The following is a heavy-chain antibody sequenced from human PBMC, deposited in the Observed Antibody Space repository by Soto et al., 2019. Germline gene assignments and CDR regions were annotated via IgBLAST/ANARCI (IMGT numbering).Heavy chain of an antibody. V-gene: IGHV4-4*02. J-gene: IGHJ4*02. CDR1: GVSISSHDW. Sequence: QVQLQESGPGLVKPSGTLSLTCAVSGVSISSHDWWTWVRQPPGKGLEWIGESHQSGNTNYNSSLARRVTISVDKSKNPSALNLSSGPVADPAVYYCAARDTSRFYWGQGALVTVSS. CDR3: AARDTSRFY. CDR2: SHQSGNT. D-gene: IGHD6-13*01.